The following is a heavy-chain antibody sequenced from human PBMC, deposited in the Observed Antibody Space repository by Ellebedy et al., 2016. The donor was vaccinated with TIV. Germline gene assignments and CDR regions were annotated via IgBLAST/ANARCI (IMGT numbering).Heavy chain of an antibody. J-gene: IGHJ4*02. CDR1: GFTFSSYC. V-gene: IGHV3-33*01. CDR2: IWYDGSNK. D-gene: IGHD3-22*01. Sequence: GGSLRLXCAASGFTFSSYCMHWVRQAPGKGLEWVAVIWYDGSNKYYADSVKGRFTISRDNSKNTLYLQMNSLRAEDTAVYYCARDASEAYYYDSSPSGNFDYWGQGTLVTVSS. CDR3: ARDASEAYYYDSSPSGNFDY.